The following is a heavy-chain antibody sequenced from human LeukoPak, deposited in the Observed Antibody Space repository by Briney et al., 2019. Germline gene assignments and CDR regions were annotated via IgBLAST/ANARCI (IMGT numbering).Heavy chain of an antibody. CDR1: GYTFTGYY. D-gene: IGHD6-13*01. CDR3: ARRARYSSSWYLLDY. V-gene: IGHV1-2*02. J-gene: IGHJ4*02. CDR2: INPNSGGT. Sequence: ASVKVSCKASGYTFTGYYMHCVRQAPGQGLEWMGWINPNSGGTNYAQKFQGRVTMTRDTSISTAYMELSRLRSDDTAVYYCARRARYSSSWYLLDYWGQGTLVTVSS.